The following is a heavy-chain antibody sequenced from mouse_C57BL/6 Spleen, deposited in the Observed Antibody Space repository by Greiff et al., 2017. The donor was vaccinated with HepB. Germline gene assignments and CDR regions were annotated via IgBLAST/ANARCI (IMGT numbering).Heavy chain of an antibody. D-gene: IGHD1-1*01. CDR2: IDPSDSYT. CDR1: GYTFTSYW. V-gene: IGHV1-69*01. CDR3: ASYYYGSSYWYFDV. J-gene: IGHJ1*03. Sequence: QVQLQQPGAELVMPGASVKLSCKASGYTFTSYWMHWVKQRPGQGLEWIGEIDPSDSYTNYNQKFKGKSTLTVDKSSSTAYMQLSSLTSEDSAVYYCASYYYGSSYWYFDVWGTGTTVTGSS.